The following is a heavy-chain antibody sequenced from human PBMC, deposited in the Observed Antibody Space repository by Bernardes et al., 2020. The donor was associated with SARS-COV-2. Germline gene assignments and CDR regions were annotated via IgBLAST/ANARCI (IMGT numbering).Heavy chain of an antibody. J-gene: IGHJ4*01. D-gene: IGHD6-13*01. V-gene: IGHV3-7*02. CDR1: GFTFSRYW. CDR3: AQHPSSSFDN. CDR2: INQDGSQR. Sequence: GGSLRLSCAASGFTFSRYWMSWLRQAPGKGLEWVANINQDGSQRNYVDSVRGRFTISRDNAANSLFLQLNSLRDEDTAIYYCAQHPSSSFDNWGHATLVTVSS.